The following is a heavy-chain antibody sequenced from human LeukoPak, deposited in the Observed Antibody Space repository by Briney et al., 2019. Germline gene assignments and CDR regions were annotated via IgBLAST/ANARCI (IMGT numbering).Heavy chain of an antibody. D-gene: IGHD3-22*01. J-gene: IGHJ5*02. Sequence: ASVKVSCKAPGGTFSSYAISWVRQAPGQGLEWMGGIIPIFGTANYAQKFQGRVTITADESTSTAYMELSSLRSEDTAVYYCARDSTPTNGMWLDERWFDPWGQGTLVTVSS. CDR1: GGTFSSYA. CDR2: IIPIFGTA. V-gene: IGHV1-69*13. CDR3: ARDSTPTNGMWLDERWFDP.